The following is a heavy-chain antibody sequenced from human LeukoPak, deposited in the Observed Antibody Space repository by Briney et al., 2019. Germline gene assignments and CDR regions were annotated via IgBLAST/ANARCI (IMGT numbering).Heavy chain of an antibody. V-gene: IGHV3-7*01. D-gene: IGHD4-17*01. CDR1: GFTFSSYW. Sequence: PGGSLRFSCAASGFTFSSYWMSWVRQAPGKGLEWVANIKQDGSEKYYVDSVKGRFTISRDNAKNSLYLQMNSLRAEDTAVYYCARLTTVTTYYFDYWGQGTLVTVSS. CDR2: IKQDGSEK. CDR3: ARLTTVTTYYFDY. J-gene: IGHJ4*02.